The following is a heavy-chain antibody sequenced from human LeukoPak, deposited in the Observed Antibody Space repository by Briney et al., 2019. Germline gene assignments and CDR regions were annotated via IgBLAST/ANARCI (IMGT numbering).Heavy chain of an antibody. CDR2: ISDIGDRSSTI. Sequence: GESLRLSCAASGFTFTEYSIIWVRQAPGKGLEWVSFISDIGDRSSTIHYADSVKGRFTISRDNAERSVYLQMNSLSADDTAVYYCARVRGPTLKTCYMDVWGTGTTVTVSS. D-gene: IGHD3-10*01. V-gene: IGHV3-48*04. CDR1: GFTFTEYS. J-gene: IGHJ6*03. CDR3: ARVRGPTLKTCYMDV.